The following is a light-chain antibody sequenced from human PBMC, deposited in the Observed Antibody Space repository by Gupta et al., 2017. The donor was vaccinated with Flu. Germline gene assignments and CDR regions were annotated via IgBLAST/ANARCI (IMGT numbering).Light chain of an antibody. CDR3: QLWDGSGNHPVV. J-gene: IGLJ2*01. V-gene: IGLV3-21*02. CDR2: DDT. CDR1: NIGSKS. Sequence: SYVLTLPPSVSVAPVQTARIACEKNNIGSKSVHWYQQKPGQAPVLIVYDDTDRPSGNPERFSGSNLGNTATLTISRVEAGEEADYYCQLWDGSGNHPVVLGGGTKLTVL.